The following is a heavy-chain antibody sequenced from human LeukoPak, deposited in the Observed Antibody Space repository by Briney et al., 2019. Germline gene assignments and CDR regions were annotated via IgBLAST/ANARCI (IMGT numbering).Heavy chain of an antibody. CDR1: GFTFSSFG. CDR2: VWYDGSNE. D-gene: IGHD6-13*01. CDR3: ARDRVSSRNWFDP. J-gene: IGHJ5*02. V-gene: IGHV3-33*08. Sequence: GGSLRLSCAASGFTFSSFGMHWVRQAPVKGLEWVAVVWYDGSNEYYVDSVKGRFTISRDNSKNTLYLQMNSLRAEDTAVYYCARDRVSSRNWFDPWGQGTLVTVSS.